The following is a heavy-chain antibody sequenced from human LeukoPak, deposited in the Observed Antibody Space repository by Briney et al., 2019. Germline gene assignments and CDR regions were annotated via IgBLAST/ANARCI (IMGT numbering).Heavy chain of an antibody. D-gene: IGHD2-2*02. CDR1: GFTFSSFW. V-gene: IGHV3-7*01. Sequence: PGGSLRLSCAASGFTFSSFWMTWVRQAPGKVLGWVATIKRYGSEKYYVDSVEGRFTISRDNAKNSLYLQMNSLRAEETAVYYCAREGRELAYCSGSTCYSSGPIDSWGQGTLVTVSS. CDR2: IKRYGSEK. J-gene: IGHJ4*02. CDR3: AREGRELAYCSGSTCYSSGPIDS.